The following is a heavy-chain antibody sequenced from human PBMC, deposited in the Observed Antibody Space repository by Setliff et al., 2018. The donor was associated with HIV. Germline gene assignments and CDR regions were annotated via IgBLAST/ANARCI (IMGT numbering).Heavy chain of an antibody. Sequence: ASVKVSCKASGYTFTSYHINWVRQAAGQGLEWMGWMSPINGKVGYAPKFRGRVTMTRNTSIGTAYMELSSLTSEDTAVYYCARDYSSYWHYLDSWGQGSLVTVSS. CDR1: GYTFTSYH. V-gene: IGHV1-8*02. D-gene: IGHD6-6*01. J-gene: IGHJ4*02. CDR3: ARDYSSYWHYLDS. CDR2: MSPINGKV.